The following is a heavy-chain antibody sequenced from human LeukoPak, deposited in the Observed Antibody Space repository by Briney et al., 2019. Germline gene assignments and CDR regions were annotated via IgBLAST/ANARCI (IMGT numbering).Heavy chain of an antibody. CDR2: ISAYNGNT. V-gene: IGHV1-18*01. CDR1: GYTFTNFG. D-gene: IGHD3-10*01. CDR3: ARGSLYHPGSIDF. J-gene: IGHJ4*02. Sequence: ASVKVSCKASGYTFTNFGISWVRQAPGQGLEWMGWISAYNGNTNYAQKLQGRVTMTTDTSTSTAYMDLRSLRSDDSALYYCARGSLYHPGSIDFWGQGTLVTVSS.